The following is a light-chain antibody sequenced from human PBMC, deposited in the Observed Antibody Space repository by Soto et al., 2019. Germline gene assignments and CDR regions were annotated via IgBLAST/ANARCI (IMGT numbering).Light chain of an antibody. CDR1: QSILSSSNNKNY. V-gene: IGKV4-1*01. CDR3: QQYYSTPPT. CDR2: WAS. Sequence: DIVMTQSPDSLTVSLGERATINCKSSQSILSSSNNKNYLVWYQQKPGQPPKVLINWASTRESCVPDRFSGSRSGADFTLTISSLQAEDLAVYYCQQYYSTPPTFGGGTKLEIK. J-gene: IGKJ4*01.